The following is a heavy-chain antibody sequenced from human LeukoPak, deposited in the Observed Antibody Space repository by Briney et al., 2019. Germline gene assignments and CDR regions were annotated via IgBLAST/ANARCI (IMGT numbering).Heavy chain of an antibody. Sequence: PGGSVRLSCAASGFIFSSYAMNWVRQAPGKGLEWVSSISSDSSYIYYADSLKGRFTVSRDNAKNSLYLQMNSLRAEDTAVYYCARYYGSGSPPFDCWGQGTLVTVSS. CDR2: ISSDSSYI. CDR1: GFIFSSYA. D-gene: IGHD3-10*01. V-gene: IGHV3-21*01. J-gene: IGHJ4*02. CDR3: ARYYGSGSPPFDC.